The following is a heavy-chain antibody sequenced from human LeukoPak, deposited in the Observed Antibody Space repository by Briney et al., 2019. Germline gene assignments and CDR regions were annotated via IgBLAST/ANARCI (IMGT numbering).Heavy chain of an antibody. D-gene: IGHD1-14*01. V-gene: IGHV3-21*01. CDR1: GFTFSSYS. CDR3: AITRLTYFDY. Sequence: PGGSLRLSCAASGFTFSSYSMDWVRQAPGKGLEWVSSISSSSSYIYYADSVKGRFTISRDNAKNSLYLQMNSLRAEDTAVYYCAITRLTYFDYWGQGTLVTVSS. J-gene: IGHJ4*02. CDR2: ISSSSSYI.